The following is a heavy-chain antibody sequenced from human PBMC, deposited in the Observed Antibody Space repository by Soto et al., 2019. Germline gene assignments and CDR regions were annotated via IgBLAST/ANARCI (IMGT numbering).Heavy chain of an antibody. CDR2: INPGDSDT. D-gene: IGHD3-3*01. CDR1: GYNFARYW. V-gene: IGHV5-51*01. Sequence: ESLKISCKGSGYNFARYWIGLVRQMPGKGLEWMGIINPGDSDTSYSPSFQGQVTMSTDNSISTAYLQWSSLKASDSAMYYCARRGGVTTLPYFYYGLDVWGQGTTVTVSS. CDR3: ARRGGVTTLPYFYYGLDV. J-gene: IGHJ6*02.